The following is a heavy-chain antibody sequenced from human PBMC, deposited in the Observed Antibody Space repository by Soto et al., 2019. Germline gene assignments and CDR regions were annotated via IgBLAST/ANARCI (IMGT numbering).Heavy chain of an antibody. Sequence: EVQLLDSGGGLVQPGGSLRLSCAASGFTFSSYAISWVRQAPGKGLEWVSAISGSAITTYYADSVKGRFTISRDNSKNNVYLQMSSLRAEDTVIYYFANVIVALGGMSVWGRGTTVTVSS. CDR1: GFTFSSYA. D-gene: IGHD6-6*01. CDR3: ANVIVALGGMSV. CDR2: ISGSAITT. V-gene: IGHV3-23*01. J-gene: IGHJ6*02.